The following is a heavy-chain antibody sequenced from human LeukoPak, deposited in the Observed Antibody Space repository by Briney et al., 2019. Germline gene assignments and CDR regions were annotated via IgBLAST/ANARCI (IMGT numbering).Heavy chain of an antibody. V-gene: IGHV4-4*02. CDR2: IYHSGST. Sequence: SGTLSLTCAVSGGSISSSNWWSWVRQPPGKGLEWIGEIYHSGSTNYNPSLKSRVTISVDTSKNQFSLKVSSVTAADTAVYYCARTPKTVKNYYYMDVWGKGTTVTISS. CDR3: ARTPKTVKNYYYMDV. CDR1: GGSISSSNW. J-gene: IGHJ6*03. D-gene: IGHD4-17*01.